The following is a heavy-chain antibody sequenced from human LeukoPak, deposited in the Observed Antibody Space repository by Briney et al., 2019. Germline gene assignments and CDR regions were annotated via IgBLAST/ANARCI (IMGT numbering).Heavy chain of an antibody. J-gene: IGHJ4*02. CDR1: GFTFGDYA. CDR3: TRGRVAAAGRPFDY. V-gene: IGHV3-49*04. D-gene: IGHD6-13*01. CDR2: IRSKAYGGTT. Sequence: GGSLRLSCTASGFTFGDYAMSWVRQAPGKGLEWVGFIRSKAYGGTTEYAASVKGRFTISRDDSKSIAYLQMNSLKTEDTAVYYCTRGRVAAAGRPFDYWGQGTLVTVSS.